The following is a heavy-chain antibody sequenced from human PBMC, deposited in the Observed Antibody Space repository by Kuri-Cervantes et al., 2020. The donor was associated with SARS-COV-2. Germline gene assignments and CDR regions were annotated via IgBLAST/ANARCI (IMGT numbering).Heavy chain of an antibody. V-gene: IGHV3-33*08. D-gene: IGHD3-16*01. J-gene: IGHJ6*03. CDR1: GFTFSNYV. Sequence: GGSLRLSCVASGFTFSNYVIHWVRQAPGKGLEWVAVIWYDGENEYYAGSVKGRFTISRDNSKNTVSLHMNSLRAAATAMYYCSRGAANYYYMDVWGKGTTVTVSS. CDR2: IWYDGENE. CDR3: SRGAANYYYMDV.